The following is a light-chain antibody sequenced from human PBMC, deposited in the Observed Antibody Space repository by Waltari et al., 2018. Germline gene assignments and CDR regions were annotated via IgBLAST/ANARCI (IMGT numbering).Light chain of an antibody. V-gene: IGLV2-23*03. CDR2: EGS. CDR3: CSNVGTSAF. Sequence: QAGPTQPASVSGSPGQSITISCTGTSNNVGSYNLVSWYQQHPGKPPKLIIYEGSKRPAVVSNRFSGSKSDNTASLTLSGLQPDDEADYYCCSNVGTSAFFGGGTKLTVL. J-gene: IGLJ2*01. CDR1: SNNVGSYNL.